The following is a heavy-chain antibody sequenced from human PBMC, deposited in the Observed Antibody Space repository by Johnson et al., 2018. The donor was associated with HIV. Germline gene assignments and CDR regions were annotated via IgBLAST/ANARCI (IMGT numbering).Heavy chain of an antibody. V-gene: IGHV3-20*04. J-gene: IGHJ3*02. CDR1: GFSFADYG. CDR3: ARDSSNSFRFEMYAFDI. CDR2: INWNGGST. Sequence: VQLVESGGGVARPGGSLRLSCEASGFSFADYGMAWVRQFPGKGLEWLSGINWNGGSTRYSDSVKGRFTISRDNSKNTLYLQMNSLRPEDTAVYYCARDSSNSFRFEMYAFDIWGQGTMVTVSS. D-gene: IGHD6-6*01.